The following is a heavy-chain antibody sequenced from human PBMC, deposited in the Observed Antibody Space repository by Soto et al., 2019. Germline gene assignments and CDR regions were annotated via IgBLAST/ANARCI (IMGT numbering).Heavy chain of an antibody. J-gene: IGHJ6*02. V-gene: IGHV3-21*01. CDR1: GFTFSSYS. CDR2: ISSSSSYI. CDR3: ARDAIPPWRLHDCTNGVCPYGMDV. Sequence: CGSLRLSWAACGFTFSSYSMNWFRQAPGKGLEWVSSISSSSSYIYYADSVKGRFTISRDNAKNSLYLQMNSLRAEDTAVYYCARDAIPPWRLHDCTNGVCPYGMDVWGQGTTVTVSS. D-gene: IGHD2-8*01.